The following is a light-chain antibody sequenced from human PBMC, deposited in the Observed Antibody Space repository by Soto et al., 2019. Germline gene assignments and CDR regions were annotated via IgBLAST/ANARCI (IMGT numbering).Light chain of an antibody. Sequence: DIPMTQSPSSLSASVGDRVTITCRASQSISSYLNWYQQKPGKAPKLLIYAASSLQSGVPSRFSGSGSGTDFTLTISSPQPEDFATYDCQQSYSTPSWTFGQGTKVEIK. CDR2: AAS. J-gene: IGKJ1*01. CDR1: QSISSY. V-gene: IGKV1-39*01. CDR3: QQSYSTPSWT.